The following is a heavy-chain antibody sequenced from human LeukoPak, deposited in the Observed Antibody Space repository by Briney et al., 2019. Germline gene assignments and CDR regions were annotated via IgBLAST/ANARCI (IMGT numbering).Heavy chain of an antibody. CDR1: GGSISSGSYY. J-gene: IGHJ5*02. CDR2: IYTSGST. CDR3: ARGGRAILGVVWFDP. Sequence: KSSETLSLTCTVSGGSISSGSYYWSWIRQPAGKGLEWIGRIYTSGSTNYNPSLKSRVTISVDTSKNQFSLKLSSVTAADTAVYYCARGGRAILGVVWFDPWGQGTLVTVSS. D-gene: IGHD2-2*02. V-gene: IGHV4-61*02.